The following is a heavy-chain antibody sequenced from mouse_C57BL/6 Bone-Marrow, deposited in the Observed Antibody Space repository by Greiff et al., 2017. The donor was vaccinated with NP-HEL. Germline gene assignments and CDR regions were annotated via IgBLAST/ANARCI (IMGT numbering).Heavy chain of an antibody. D-gene: IGHD1-1*01. CDR3: VRGPYYGSIYYYAMDY. Sequence: EVKLLESGGGLVQPKGSLKLSCAASGFTFNTYAMHWVRQAPGKGLEWVARIRSKSSNYATYYADSVKDRFTISRDDSQSMLYLQMNNLKTEDTAMYYCVRGPYYGSIYYYAMDYWGQGTSVTVSS. CDR2: IRSKSSNYAT. V-gene: IGHV10-3*01. CDR1: GFTFNTYA. J-gene: IGHJ4*01.